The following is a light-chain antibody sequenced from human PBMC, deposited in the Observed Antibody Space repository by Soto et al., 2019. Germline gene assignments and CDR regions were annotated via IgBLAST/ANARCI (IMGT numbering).Light chain of an antibody. CDR1: QSISSW. J-gene: IGKJ2*01. V-gene: IGKV1-5*01. CDR2: DAS. CDR3: QQYNSYSQDT. Sequence: DIQMTQSPSTLSASVGDRVTITCRASQSISSWLAWYQQKPGKAPKLLIYDASSLESGVPSRFSGSGSGTEFPLTISSLQPDDFATYYCQQYNSYSQDTFGQGTKLEIK.